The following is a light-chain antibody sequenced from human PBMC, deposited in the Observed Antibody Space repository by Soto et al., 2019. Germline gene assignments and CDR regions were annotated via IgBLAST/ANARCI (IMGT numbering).Light chain of an antibody. CDR3: QQADSIPLT. CDR1: QDISTL. Sequence: DIQMTQSPSSVSASIGDTVTITCRASQDISTLLAWYQQKPGKAPKLLIYGASTFESGVPSRFSGRGSGTDFTLTISSLQPEDFSTYFCQQADSIPLTFGGGTKVEIK. V-gene: IGKV1D-12*01. CDR2: GAS. J-gene: IGKJ4*01.